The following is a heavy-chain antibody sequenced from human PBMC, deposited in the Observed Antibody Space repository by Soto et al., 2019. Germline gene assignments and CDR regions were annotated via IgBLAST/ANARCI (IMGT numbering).Heavy chain of an antibody. CDR3: ASVGTMYGSIEN. Sequence: APVKVACKAPGYTFTSYGFSWLRQAPGQGLEWMGWISAYTGNTNYAQKLQGRVTMTTDTSTSTAYIKLRSLRSDHTAVYDCASVGTMYGSIENWGQGTLGT. CDR2: ISAYTGNT. CDR1: GYTFTSYG. J-gene: IGHJ4*02. D-gene: IGHD2-2*01. V-gene: IGHV1-18*04.